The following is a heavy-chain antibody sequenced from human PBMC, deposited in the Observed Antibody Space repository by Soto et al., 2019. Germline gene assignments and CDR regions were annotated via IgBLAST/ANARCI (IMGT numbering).Heavy chain of an antibody. J-gene: IGHJ5*02. V-gene: IGHV4-34*01. CDR2: TNPSGST. Sequence: PSETLSLTCAVYGGSFSGYYSSWIRQPPGKGLEWIGETNPSGSTNYNPSLKSRVTISVDTSKNQFSLKLSSVTAADTAVYYCARGRLGRLGVYGSTIRYRPGRWFDPWGQGTLVTVSS. CDR1: GGSFSGYY. CDR3: ARGRLGRLGVYGSTIRYRPGRWFDP. D-gene: IGHD2-2*01.